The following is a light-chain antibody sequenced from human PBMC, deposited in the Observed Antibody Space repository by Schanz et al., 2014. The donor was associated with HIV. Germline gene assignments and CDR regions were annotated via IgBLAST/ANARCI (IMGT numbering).Light chain of an antibody. CDR1: TSNIGNNY. CDR2: GNN. Sequence: QSVLTQPPSVSAAPGQKVTISCSGSTSNIGNNYVSWYQQLPGTAPRLLIYGNNNRPSGVPDRFSASRSATSASLAITGLQTEDEADYYCQSYDSSLRGSVLGGGTKLTVL. V-gene: IGLV1-40*01. CDR3: QSYDSSLRGSV. J-gene: IGLJ2*01.